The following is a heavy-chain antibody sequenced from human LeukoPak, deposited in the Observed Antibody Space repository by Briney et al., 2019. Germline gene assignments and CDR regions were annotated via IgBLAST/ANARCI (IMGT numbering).Heavy chain of an antibody. CDR1: GFTFSSYR. D-gene: IGHD1-26*01. CDR3: ARDLSGSYYFDY. Sequence: GGSLRLSCAASGFTFSSYRMNWVRQAPGKGLEWVSSISSSSSYIYYADSVKGRFTISRDNAKKSLYLQMNSLRAEDTAVYYCARDLSGSYYFDYWGQGTLVTVSS. V-gene: IGHV3-21*01. CDR2: ISSSSSYI. J-gene: IGHJ4*02.